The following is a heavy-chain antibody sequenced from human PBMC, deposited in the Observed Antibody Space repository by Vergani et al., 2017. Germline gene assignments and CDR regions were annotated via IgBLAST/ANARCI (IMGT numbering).Heavy chain of an antibody. CDR2: TWYEGNNN. D-gene: IGHD5-24*01. V-gene: IGHV3-33*01. Sequence: VHLAESGGGFFQPGGSLRLSCTPSSFKLGDYGMHWVRQAPGRGLEWVSMTWYEGNNNYYADSVKGRFTISKDISKNTLYRQMNSLRGDDTAVYYCARETRDTPSSLDDWGQGTLVTVSS. CDR1: SFKLGDYG. J-gene: IGHJ4*02. CDR3: ARETRDTPSSLDD.